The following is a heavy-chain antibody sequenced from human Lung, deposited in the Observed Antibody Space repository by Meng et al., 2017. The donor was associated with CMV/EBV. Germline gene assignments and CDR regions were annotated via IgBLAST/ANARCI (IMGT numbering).Heavy chain of an antibody. V-gene: IGHV1-2*02. J-gene: IGHJ5*02. D-gene: IGHD2-21*01. CDR2: INPYSGAT. CDR1: GYSFTGYY. Sequence: ASVXVSXKSSGYSFTGYYLHWVRQAPGQGLEWMGWINPYSGATKYAEKFQGRVTMTRNTSISTAYMELNTLRSDDTAVYYCASSTSGVVIGILRRYNWFDPWDQGTLVTVSS. CDR3: ASSTSGVVIGILRRYNWFDP.